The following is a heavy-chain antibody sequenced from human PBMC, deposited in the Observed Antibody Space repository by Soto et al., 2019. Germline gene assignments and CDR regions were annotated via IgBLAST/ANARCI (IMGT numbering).Heavy chain of an antibody. CDR3: AREGICSGGSCYGHDAFDF. J-gene: IGHJ3*01. V-gene: IGHV3-74*01. CDR2: INSDGSST. D-gene: IGHD2-15*01. CDR1: GFTFSNYW. Sequence: EMQLVESGGGLVQPGGSLRLSCAASGFTFSNYWMHWVRQAPGKGLVWVSRINSDGSSTSYADSVKGRFTISRDNAKNTLYLQMNSLRAEDTAVYYCAREGICSGGSCYGHDAFDFWGQGTMVTVSS.